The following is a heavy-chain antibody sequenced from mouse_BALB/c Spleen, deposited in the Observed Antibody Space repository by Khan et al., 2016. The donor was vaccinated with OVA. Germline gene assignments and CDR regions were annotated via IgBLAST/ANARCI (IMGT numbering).Heavy chain of an antibody. Sequence: EVQLQESGPGLVKPSQSLSLTCTVTGYSITSDYAWNWIRQFPGNKLEWMGYISSSGITNYNPALKSRMSITRDTSKNQFFLQLNYVTTEDTATYDCARDGSSYNYAMDYWGQGTSVTVSS. CDR3: ARDGSSYNYAMDY. J-gene: IGHJ4*01. CDR1: GYSITSDYA. CDR2: ISSSGIT. V-gene: IGHV3-2*02. D-gene: IGHD2-3*01.